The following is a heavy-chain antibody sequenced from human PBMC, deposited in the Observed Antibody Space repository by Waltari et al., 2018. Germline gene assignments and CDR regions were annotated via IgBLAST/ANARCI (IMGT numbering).Heavy chain of an antibody. CDR3: ARGRHYLDSRGHQAMGNDVDI. V-gene: IGHV1-69*05. J-gene: IGHJ3*02. D-gene: IGHD3-22*01. Sequence: PGQGLEWVGGVIPFSQTTKYAQTFQGRVRIATGESATSAYLELSSLRSEDTAVYYCARGRHYLDSRGHQAMGNDVDIWGQGTTVTVSS. CDR2: VIPFSQTT.